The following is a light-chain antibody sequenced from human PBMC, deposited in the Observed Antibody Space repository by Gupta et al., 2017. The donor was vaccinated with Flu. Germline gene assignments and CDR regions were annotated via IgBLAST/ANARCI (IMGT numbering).Light chain of an antibody. CDR2: KAS. CDR1: QSISNS. CDR3: QQSYNYPYS. V-gene: IGKV1-5*03. J-gene: IGKJ2*03. Sequence: DIQMTQSPSTLSASVGDRVTLTCRASQSISNSLAWYQQKRGKAPKLLIHKASTLETGVPSRFSGSGFGTEFTLTITSLRPDDFATYYCQQSYNYPYSFGQGTRLEIK.